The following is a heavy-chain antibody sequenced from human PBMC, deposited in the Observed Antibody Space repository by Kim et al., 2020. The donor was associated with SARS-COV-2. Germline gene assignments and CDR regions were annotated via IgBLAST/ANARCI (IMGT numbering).Heavy chain of an antibody. V-gene: IGHV3-33*06. J-gene: IGHJ4*02. D-gene: IGHD3-22*01. CDR3: AKDSDYYDSSGYYSPFDY. Sequence: KGRFTISRDNSKNTLYLQMNSLRAEDTAVYYCAKDSDYYDSSGYYSPFDYWGQGTLVTVSS.